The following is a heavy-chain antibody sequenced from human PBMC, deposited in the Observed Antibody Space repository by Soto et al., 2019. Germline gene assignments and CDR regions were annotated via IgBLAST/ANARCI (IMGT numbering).Heavy chain of an antibody. Sequence: SETLSLTCTVSGGSISSSSYYWGWIRQPPGKGLEWIGSIYYSGSTYYNPSLKSRVTISVDTSKNQFSLKLSSVTAADTAVYYCPTQYEYYDCWSGYYYDMEVWGQGTTVTVS. D-gene: IGHD3-3*01. V-gene: IGHV4-39*01. CDR3: PTQYEYYDCWSGYYYDMEV. J-gene: IGHJ6*02. CDR1: GGSISSSSYY. CDR2: IYYSGST.